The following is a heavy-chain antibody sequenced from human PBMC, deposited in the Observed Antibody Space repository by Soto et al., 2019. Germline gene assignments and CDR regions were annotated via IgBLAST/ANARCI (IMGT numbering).Heavy chain of an antibody. CDR1: GGTFSSYT. J-gene: IGHJ4*02. Sequence: QVQLVQSGAEVKKPGSSVKVSCKASGGTFSSYTISWVRQAPGQGLEWMGRIIPILGIANYAQKFQGRVTITADKTTSTAYLELSSLRSEDTAVYGCAGGGEYGSGFWGQGTLVTVSS. V-gene: IGHV1-69*02. CDR2: IIPILGIA. CDR3: AGGGEYGSGF. D-gene: IGHD3-10*01.